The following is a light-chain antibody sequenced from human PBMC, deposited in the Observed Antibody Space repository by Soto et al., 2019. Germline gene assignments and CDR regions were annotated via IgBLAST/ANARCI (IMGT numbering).Light chain of an antibody. Sequence: DIVMTQAPDSLAVSRVEGATINCRSSQSFFFSANSKNHLAWYQQKPGQPPKLLIYWASTRESGVPDRFSGSGSGTDFTLTISSLQAEDVALYYCQQCYTTPWTFGQGTKVDIK. CDR2: WAS. V-gene: IGKV4-1*01. CDR3: QQCYTTPWT. CDR1: QSFFFSANSKNH. J-gene: IGKJ1*01.